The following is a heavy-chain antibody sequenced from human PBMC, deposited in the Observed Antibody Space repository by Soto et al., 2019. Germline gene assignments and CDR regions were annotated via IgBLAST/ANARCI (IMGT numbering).Heavy chain of an antibody. V-gene: IGHV4-31*03. CDR1: GGPISSGGYY. CDR2: IYSSGST. Sequence: PSETLSLTCTVSGGPISSGGYYWSWIRQHPGKGLEWIGYIYSSGSTYYNPSLKSRVTISVDTSKNQFSLKLSSVTAADTAVYYCARENYDSSGYYLDYWGQGTLVTVSS. CDR3: ARENYDSSGYYLDY. J-gene: IGHJ4*02. D-gene: IGHD3-22*01.